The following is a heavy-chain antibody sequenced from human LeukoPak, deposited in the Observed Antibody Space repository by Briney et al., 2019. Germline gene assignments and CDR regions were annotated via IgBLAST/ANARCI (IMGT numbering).Heavy chain of an antibody. J-gene: IGHJ5*02. CDR1: GASISSYY. CDR3: ARDGSGTYYNDRLYSENWFDP. D-gene: IGHD3-10*01. CDR2: IYYSGST. V-gene: IGHV4-59*01. Sequence: SETLSLTCTVSGASISSYYWSWIRQPPGKGLEWIGYIYYSGSTNYNPSLKSRVTISVDASKNQFSLKLSSVTAADTAVYYCARDGSGTYYNDRLYSENWFDPWGQGTLVTVSS.